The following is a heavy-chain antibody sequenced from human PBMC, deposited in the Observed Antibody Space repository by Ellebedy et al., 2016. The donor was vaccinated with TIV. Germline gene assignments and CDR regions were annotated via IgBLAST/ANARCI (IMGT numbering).Heavy chain of an antibody. CDR3: TTTTPGFLYYYYYMDV. J-gene: IGHJ6*03. Sequence: GESLKISXAASGFTFSNAWMSWVRQAPGKGLEWVGRIKSKTDGGTTDYAAPVKGRFTISRDDSKNTLYLQMNSLKTEDTAVYYCTTTTPGFLYYYYYMDVWGKGTTVTVSS. D-gene: IGHD1-1*01. CDR2: IKSKTDGGTT. V-gene: IGHV3-15*01. CDR1: GFTFSNAW.